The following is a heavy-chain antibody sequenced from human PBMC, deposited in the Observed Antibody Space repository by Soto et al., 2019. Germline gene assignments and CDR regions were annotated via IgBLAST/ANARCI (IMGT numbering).Heavy chain of an antibody. V-gene: IGHV3-53*01. D-gene: IGHD5-12*01. CDR2: IYSGGTT. CDR1: GFTVSSTNY. CDR3: HGYGY. Sequence: EVQLVESGGGLIQPGGSLRLSCVVSGFTVSSTNYMSWVRQAPGKGLEWVSVIYSGGTTYYADSVKGRFTISRDNTKNTLYLKMNSLRAEDTAVYYCHGYGYWGQGTLFTVSS. J-gene: IGHJ4*02.